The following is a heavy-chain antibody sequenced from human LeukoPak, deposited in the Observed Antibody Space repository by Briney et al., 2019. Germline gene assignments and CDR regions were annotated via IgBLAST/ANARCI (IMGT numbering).Heavy chain of an antibody. CDR3: ARDYGDYPSYFDY. Sequence: GGSLRLSCVASEFTVSNSYMSWVRQAPGKGLEWVSVIYSGGSTYYADSVRGRFTISRDNSKNTLYLQMNRLRAEDTAMYYCARDYGDYPSYFDYWGQGTLVTVSS. J-gene: IGHJ4*02. CDR1: EFTVSNSY. V-gene: IGHV3-53*01. CDR2: IYSGGST. D-gene: IGHD4-17*01.